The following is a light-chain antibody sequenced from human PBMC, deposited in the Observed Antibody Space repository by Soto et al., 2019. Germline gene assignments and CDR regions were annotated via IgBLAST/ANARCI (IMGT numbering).Light chain of an antibody. CDR2: DVT. CDR3: SSYSSSTTWV. J-gene: IGLJ3*02. V-gene: IGLV2-14*01. CDR1: SSDVGAYNY. Sequence: QSALTQPASVSGPPGQSITISCTGTSSDVGAYNYVSWYQQHPGKAPKLMIYDVTTRPSGVSDRFSGSKSGITASLTISGLQAEDEADYYCSSYSSSTTWVFGGGTKVTVL.